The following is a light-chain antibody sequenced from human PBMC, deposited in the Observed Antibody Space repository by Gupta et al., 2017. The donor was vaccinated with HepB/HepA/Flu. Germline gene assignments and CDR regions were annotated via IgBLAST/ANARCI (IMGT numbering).Light chain of an antibody. CDR1: HSISAY. CDR2: GAS. V-gene: IGKV1-39*01. CDR3: QQSDIIPYT. J-gene: IGKJ2*01. Sequence: DIQMTQSPSSLSASVGDRVTITCRASHSISAYLNWYQQKPGRAPRLLIYGASNLQTGVPSRFSGSGSGTDFTLTISRLQPEDVATFYCQQSDIIPYTFGQGT.